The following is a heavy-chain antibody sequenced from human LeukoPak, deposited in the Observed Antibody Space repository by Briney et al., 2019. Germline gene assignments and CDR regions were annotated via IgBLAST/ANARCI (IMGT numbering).Heavy chain of an antibody. V-gene: IGHV3-23*01. Sequence: GGSLRLSCAASGLTFSSYAMSWVRQAPGKGLEWVSAISGSGGSTYYADSVKGRFTISRDNSKNTLYLQMNSLRAEDTAVYYCAKVAIYGGNSGYYFDYWGQGTLVTVSS. CDR3: AKVAIYGGNSGYYFDY. CDR2: ISGSGGST. D-gene: IGHD4-23*01. CDR1: GLTFSSYA. J-gene: IGHJ4*02.